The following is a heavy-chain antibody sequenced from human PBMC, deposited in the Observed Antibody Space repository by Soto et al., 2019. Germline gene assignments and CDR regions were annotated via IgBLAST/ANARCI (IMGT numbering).Heavy chain of an antibody. CDR2: IYPGDSDT. V-gene: IGHV5-51*01. CDR1: GYSFTSYW. CDR3: ARHSYYYDSSGYGDLDY. J-gene: IGHJ4*02. Sequence: GESLKISCKGSGYSFTSYWIGWVRQMPGKGLEWMGIIYPGDSDTRYSPSFQGQVTISADKSISTAYLQWSSLKASDTAMYYCARHSYYYDSSGYGDLDYWGQGTLVTVSS. D-gene: IGHD3-22*01.